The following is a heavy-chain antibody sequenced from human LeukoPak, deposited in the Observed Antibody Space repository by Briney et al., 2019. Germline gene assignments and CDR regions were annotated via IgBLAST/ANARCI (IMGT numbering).Heavy chain of an antibody. CDR2: INHSGST. V-gene: IGHV4-34*01. D-gene: IGHD2-15*01. Sequence: PSETLSLTCAVYGGSFSGYYWSWIRQPPGKGLEWIGEINHSGSTNYNPSLKSRVTISVDTSKNQFSLKLSSVTAADTAVYYCARRTGGVVVAAVDYWGQGTLVTVSS. CDR1: GGSFSGYY. CDR3: ARRTGGVVVAAVDY. J-gene: IGHJ4*02.